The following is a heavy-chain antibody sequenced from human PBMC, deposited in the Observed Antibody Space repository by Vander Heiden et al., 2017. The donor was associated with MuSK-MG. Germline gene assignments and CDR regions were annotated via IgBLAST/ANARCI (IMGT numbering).Heavy chain of an antibody. Sequence: QVQLVQSGSELKKPGASVRVSCKASGYTFISYAMNWVRPAPGQGLEWMGWINTNTGNPTYAQGFTGRFVFSLDTSVSTAYLQISSLKAEDTAVYYCASGGYGDYVFLLDYWGQGTLVTVSS. D-gene: IGHD4-17*01. CDR2: INTNTGNP. V-gene: IGHV7-4-1*02. CDR1: GYTFISYA. CDR3: ASGGYGDYVFLLDY. J-gene: IGHJ4*02.